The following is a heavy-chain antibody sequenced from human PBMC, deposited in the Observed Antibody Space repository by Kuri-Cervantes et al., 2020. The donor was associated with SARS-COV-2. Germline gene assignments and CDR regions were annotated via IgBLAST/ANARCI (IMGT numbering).Heavy chain of an antibody. CDR1: GFTLSSNW. J-gene: IGHJ3*02. CDR2: IKQDASEI. CDR3: ARGLHRDPLDI. Sequence: GRSLRLSCAASGFTLSSNWMSWVRQAPGKGLEWVANIKQDASEIYYVDSVKGRFTISRDNAKNSLYLQMNSLRVEDTAVYYCARGLHRDPLDIWGQGTMVTVSS. V-gene: IGHV3-7*04.